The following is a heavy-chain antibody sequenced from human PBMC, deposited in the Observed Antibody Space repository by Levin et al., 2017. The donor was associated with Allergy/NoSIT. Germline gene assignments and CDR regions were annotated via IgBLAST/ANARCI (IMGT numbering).Heavy chain of an antibody. CDR1: GYTFTGYY. CDR3: AREYYYGSGSSSGDV. V-gene: IGHV1-2*02. Sequence: GESLKISCKASGYTFTGYYMHWVRQAPGQGLEWMGWINPNSGGTNYAQKFQGRVTMTRDTSISTAYMELSRLRSDDTAVYYCAREYYYGSGSSSGDVWGQGTTVTVSS. CDR2: INPNSGGT. J-gene: IGHJ6*02. D-gene: IGHD3-10*01.